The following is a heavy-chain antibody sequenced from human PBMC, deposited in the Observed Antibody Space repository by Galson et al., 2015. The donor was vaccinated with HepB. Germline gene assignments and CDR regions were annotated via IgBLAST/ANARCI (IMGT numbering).Heavy chain of an antibody. CDR2: IKTDGSDK. Sequence: SLRLSCAASGFTFSTYWMYWVRQAPGRGLEWVAAIKTDGSDKYYADSVKGRCTIFRDNADNSLYLQINSLRNEDTAVYYCAKDHITGWSFDSWGQGTLVTVSS. J-gene: IGHJ4*02. D-gene: IGHD6-19*01. CDR1: GFTFSTYW. V-gene: IGHV3-7*03. CDR3: AKDHITGWSFDS.